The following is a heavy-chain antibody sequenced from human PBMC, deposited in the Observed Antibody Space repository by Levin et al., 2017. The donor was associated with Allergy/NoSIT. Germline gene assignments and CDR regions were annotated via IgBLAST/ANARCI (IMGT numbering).Heavy chain of an antibody. CDR1: GGSIRSSTYY. CDR3: ARHWGNYYYYMDV. D-gene: IGHD3-16*01. V-gene: IGHV4-39*01. CDR2: IFYSGST. J-gene: IGHJ6*03. Sequence: SETLSLTCTVSGGSIRSSTYYWGWIRQPPGKGLEWIGSIFYSGSTYYNASLKSRITISVDTSKNQFSLKLSSVTAADTAVYHCARHWGNYYYYMDVWGKGTTVTVSS.